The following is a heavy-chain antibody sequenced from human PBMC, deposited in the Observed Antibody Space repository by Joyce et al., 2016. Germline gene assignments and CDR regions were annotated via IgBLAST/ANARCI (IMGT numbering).Heavy chain of an antibody. CDR1: GFTFRSYE. D-gene: IGHD3-16*01. V-gene: IGHV3-13*05. CDR3: ARERGGGMSAFDI. J-gene: IGHJ3*02. Sequence: EVQLVEAGGALVQPGGSLRLSCAASGFTFRSYEIHWVRQTTGKGLELVSAIGTAGDPYYAGSVKGRFTISRENAKSSLFLQMNSLRAEDTAVYYCARERGGGMSAFDIWGQGTMVTVSS. CDR2: IGTAGDP.